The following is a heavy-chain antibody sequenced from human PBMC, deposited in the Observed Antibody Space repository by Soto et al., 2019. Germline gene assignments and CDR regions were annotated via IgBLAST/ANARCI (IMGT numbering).Heavy chain of an antibody. D-gene: IGHD1-26*01. Sequence: AASVKVSCKASGYTFTTYPLHWVRQAPGQRLECMGWINAGNGNTKYSQKFQGRVTLTRDTSANTVYMELSSLTSEDTAVYYCARGLSGFDSWGQGTLVTVSS. CDR1: GYTFTTYP. CDR3: ARGLSGFDS. V-gene: IGHV1-3*01. CDR2: INAGNGNT. J-gene: IGHJ4*02.